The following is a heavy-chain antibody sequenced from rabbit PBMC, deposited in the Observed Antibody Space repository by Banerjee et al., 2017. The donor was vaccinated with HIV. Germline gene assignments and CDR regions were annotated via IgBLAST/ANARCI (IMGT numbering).Heavy chain of an antibody. CDR1: GFDFSSYG. CDR3: ARDLAGVIGWNFNL. Sequence: QEQLEESGGGLVQPGGSLTLSCKVSGFDFSSYGVSWVRQAPGKGLEWIACINTSSGNTVYASWAKGRVTISKTSSTTVTLQMTSLTAADTATYFCARDLAGVIGWNFNLWGPGTLVTVS. CDR2: INTSSGNT. J-gene: IGHJ4*01. D-gene: IGHD4-1*01. V-gene: IGHV1S45*01.